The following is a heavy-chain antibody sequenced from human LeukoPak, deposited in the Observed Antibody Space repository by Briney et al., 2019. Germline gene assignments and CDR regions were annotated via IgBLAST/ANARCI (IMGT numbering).Heavy chain of an antibody. CDR2: FDPEDGET. CDR1: GYTLTELS. V-gene: IGHV1-24*01. D-gene: IGHD3-3*01. Sequence: ASVKVSCKVSGYTLTELSMHWERQAPGKGLEWMGGFDPEDGETIYAQKFQGRVTMTEDTSTDTAYMELSSLRSEDTAVYYCATVFERRFLEWLLGYWGQGTLVAVSS. CDR3: ATVFERRFLEWLLGY. J-gene: IGHJ4*02.